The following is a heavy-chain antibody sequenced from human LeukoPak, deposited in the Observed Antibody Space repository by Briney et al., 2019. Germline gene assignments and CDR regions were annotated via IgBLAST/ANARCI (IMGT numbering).Heavy chain of an antibody. CDR2: IHTSGST. D-gene: IGHD3-22*01. CDR1: GDSISNYY. V-gene: IGHV4-4*09. J-gene: IGHJ4*02. Sequence: SETLSLTCTVSGDSISNYYWSWIRQTPGKGLEWIGYIHTSGSTYYNPSLKSRVTISVDTSTNQFSLKLSSVTAADTAVYYCARGYYDTSAYSNPFDFWGQGTLVTVSS. CDR3: ARGYYDTSAYSNPFDF.